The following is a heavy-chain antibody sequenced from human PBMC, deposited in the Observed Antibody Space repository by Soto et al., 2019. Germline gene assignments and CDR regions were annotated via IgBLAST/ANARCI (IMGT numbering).Heavy chain of an antibody. J-gene: IGHJ5*02. V-gene: IGHV4-30-4*01. CDR3: ARDLNCSGGSCYWFDP. CDR2: IYYSGST. CDR1: GGSISSGDYY. Sequence: QVQLQESGPGLVKPSQTLSLTCTVSGGSISSGDYYWSWIRQPPGKGLEWIGYIYYSGSTYYNPSLKSRVTISVDTSKNQFSLKLSSVTAADTAVYYCARDLNCSGGSCYWFDPWGQGTLVTVSS. D-gene: IGHD2-15*01.